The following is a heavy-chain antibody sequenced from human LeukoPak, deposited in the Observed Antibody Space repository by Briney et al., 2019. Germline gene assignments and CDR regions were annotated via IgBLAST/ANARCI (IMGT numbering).Heavy chain of an antibody. V-gene: IGHV1-46*01. CDR2: INPSGGST. D-gene: IGHD2-2*01. J-gene: IGHJ5*02. CDR1: GYTFTSYY. CDR3: ARVGRYCSSTSCYYWFDP. Sequence: VASVKVSCKASGYTFTSYYMHWVRQAPGQGLEWMGIINPSGGSTSYAQKFQGRVTMTRDTSISTAYMELSRLRSDDTAVYYCARVGRYCSSTSCYYWFDPWGQGTLVTVSS.